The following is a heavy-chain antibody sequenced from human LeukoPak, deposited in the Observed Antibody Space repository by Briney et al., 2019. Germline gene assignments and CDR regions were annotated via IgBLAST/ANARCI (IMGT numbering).Heavy chain of an antibody. Sequence: SETLSLTCTVSGGSISSYYWSWIRQPAGKGLEWIGHIYTSGSTNYNPSLKSRVTMSVDTSKNQFSLKLSSVTAADTAVYYCARGRWYSYYYDSSGWKERDFDYWGQGTLVTVSS. J-gene: IGHJ4*02. D-gene: IGHD3-22*01. CDR1: GGSISSYY. CDR3: ARGRWYSYYYDSSGWKERDFDY. CDR2: IYTSGST. V-gene: IGHV4-4*07.